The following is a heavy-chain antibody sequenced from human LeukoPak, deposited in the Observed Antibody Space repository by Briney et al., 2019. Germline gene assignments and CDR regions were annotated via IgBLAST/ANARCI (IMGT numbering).Heavy chain of an antibody. J-gene: IGHJ3*02. V-gene: IGHV1-2*02. CDR1: GYTFTDYY. Sequence: ASVKVSCKASGYTFTDYYMHWMRQAPGQGLEWMGWINPNSGGTNYAQKFQGRVTMTRDTSISTAYMELSRLRSDDTAVYYCAREGWEPDAFDIWGQGTMVTVSS. CDR2: INPNSGGT. D-gene: IGHD1-26*01. CDR3: AREGWEPDAFDI.